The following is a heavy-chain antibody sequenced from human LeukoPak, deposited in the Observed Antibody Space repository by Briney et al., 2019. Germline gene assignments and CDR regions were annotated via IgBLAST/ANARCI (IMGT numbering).Heavy chain of an antibody. V-gene: IGHV3-43*01. J-gene: IGHJ4*02. D-gene: IGHD3-10*01. Sequence: GGSLRLSCAASGFSFDDYTMHWVRQAPGKGLEWVSLITWDGSSTYYADSVKGRFTISRDNNKNSLYLQMNTLRTEDTALYYCAKADYYGSGSYSPLDYWGQGTLVTVSA. CDR1: GFSFDDYT. CDR2: ITWDGSST. CDR3: AKADYYGSGSYSPLDY.